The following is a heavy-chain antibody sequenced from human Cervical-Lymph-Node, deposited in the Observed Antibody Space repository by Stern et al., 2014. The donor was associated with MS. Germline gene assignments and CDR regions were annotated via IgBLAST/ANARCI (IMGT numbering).Heavy chain of an antibody. Sequence: QVKLVESGGGVVQPGRSLRLSCEASGFVFRRYALNWVRQGPGKALEWVALISYDVRDKYYTDSVKGRFTVSRDNSNNTVDLEMNSLRLEDTAVYYWAKGGSGSYLDWGQGSLVTVSS. CDR1: GFVFRRYA. V-gene: IGHV3-30*04. CDR3: AKGGSGSYLD. J-gene: IGHJ4*02. CDR2: ISYDVRDK. D-gene: IGHD1-26*01.